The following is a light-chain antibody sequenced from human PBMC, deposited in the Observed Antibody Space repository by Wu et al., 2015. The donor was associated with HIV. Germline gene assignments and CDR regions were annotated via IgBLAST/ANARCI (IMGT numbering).Light chain of an antibody. CDR2: AAS. CDR1: QDINSY. V-gene: IGKV1-9*01. CDR3: QQLNGYPLT. J-gene: IGKJ4*01. Sequence: DIQLTQSPSFLSASVGDRVTITCRASQDINSYFAWYQQKPGKAPKLLIYAASTLQSGVPSRFSGSGSGTEFTLTISSLQPEDFATYYCQQLNGYPLTFGGGTKVEIK.